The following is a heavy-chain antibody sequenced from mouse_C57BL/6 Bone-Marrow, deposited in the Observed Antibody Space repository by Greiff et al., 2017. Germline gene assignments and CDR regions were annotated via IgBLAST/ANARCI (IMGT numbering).Heavy chain of an antibody. Sequence: VQLQESGAELVRPGASVKLSCTASGFNIKDDYMHWVKQRPEQGLEWIGWIDPENGDTEYASKFQGKATRTADTSSNTAYLQLSSLTSEDTAVYYVTDQATCAMDYWGQGTSVTVSS. CDR3: TDQATCAMDY. D-gene: IGHD3-2*02. V-gene: IGHV14-4*01. CDR1: GFNIKDDY. CDR2: IDPENGDT. J-gene: IGHJ4*01.